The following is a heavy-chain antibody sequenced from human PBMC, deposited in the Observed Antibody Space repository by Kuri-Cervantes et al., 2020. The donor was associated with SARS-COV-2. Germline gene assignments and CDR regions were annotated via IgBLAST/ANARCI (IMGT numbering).Heavy chain of an antibody. Sequence: SVKVSCKASGVTFSIFDMSWVRLAPGQRPEWMGRIIGMTGTVHYAQNFKDRVTITADASTSTAYMELSSLRSEDTAVYYCAREGGRYNWNFRVFGWGQGTVVTVSS. V-gene: IGHV1-69*11. CDR1: GVTFSIFD. CDR2: IIGMTGTV. J-gene: IGHJ4*02. D-gene: IGHD1-7*01. CDR3: AREGGRYNWNFRVFG.